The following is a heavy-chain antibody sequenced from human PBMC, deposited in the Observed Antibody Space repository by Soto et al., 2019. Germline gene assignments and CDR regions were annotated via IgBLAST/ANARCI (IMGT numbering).Heavy chain of an antibody. CDR2: IYYSGST. D-gene: IGHD6-13*01. CDR1: GGSISSYY. CDR3: ARGIAAADADDY. V-gene: IGHV4-59*01. Sequence: ASETLSLTCTVSGGSISSYYWSWIPQPPGKGLEWIGYIYYSGSTNYNPSLKSRVTISVDTSKNQFSLKLSSVTAADTAVYYCARGIAAADADDYWGQGTLVTVSS. J-gene: IGHJ4*02.